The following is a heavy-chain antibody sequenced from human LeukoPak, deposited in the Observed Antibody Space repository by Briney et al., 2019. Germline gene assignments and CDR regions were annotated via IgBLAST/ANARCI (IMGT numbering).Heavy chain of an antibody. V-gene: IGHV5-51*01. CDR2: IYPGDSDT. CDR3: ARRIGFCSSTTCSTFDH. J-gene: IGHJ4*02. Sequence: GESLKISCKGSGYSFATYWIGWVRQMPGKGEECMGIIYPGDSDTRYSPSFQGQVTISADKSISTAYLQWSSLKASDTAIYYCARRIGFCSSTTCSTFDHWGQGALVTVSS. D-gene: IGHD2-2*01. CDR1: GYSFATYW.